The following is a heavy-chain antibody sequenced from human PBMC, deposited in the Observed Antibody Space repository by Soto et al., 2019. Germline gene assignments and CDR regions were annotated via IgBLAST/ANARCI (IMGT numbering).Heavy chain of an antibody. D-gene: IGHD3-10*01. Sequence: GGSLRLSCAASGFTVSSNYMSWVRQAPGKGLELVSVIYSGGSTYYADSVKGRFTISRDNSKNTLYLQMNSLRAEDTAVYYCARITMVRGVLDYWGQGTLVTVSS. CDR2: IYSGGST. CDR1: GFTVSSNY. J-gene: IGHJ4*02. CDR3: ARITMVRGVLDY. V-gene: IGHV3-53*01.